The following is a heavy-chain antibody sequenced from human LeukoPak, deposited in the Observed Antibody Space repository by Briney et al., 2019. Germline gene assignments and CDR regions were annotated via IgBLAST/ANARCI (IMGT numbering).Heavy chain of an antibody. Sequence: GESLKISCKGSGYSFTSYWIGWVRHMPGKGLEWMGIIYPGDSDTRYSPSFQGQVTISADKSIGTAYLQWSSLKASDTAMYYCARRAATINPYYFDYWGQGTLVTVSS. CDR3: ARRAATINPYYFDY. V-gene: IGHV5-51*01. D-gene: IGHD5-12*01. CDR2: IYPGDSDT. J-gene: IGHJ4*02. CDR1: GYSFTSYW.